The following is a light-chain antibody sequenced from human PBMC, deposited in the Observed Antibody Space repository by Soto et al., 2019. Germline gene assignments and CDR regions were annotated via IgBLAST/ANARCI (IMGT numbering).Light chain of an antibody. CDR2: DVS. V-gene: IGKV1-13*02. CDR3: QQFNSYPLT. Sequence: AIQLTQSPSSLYASVGDRVTITCRASQDIRGALAWYQQKPGKAPKIQNYDVSTLESEVPSRFSGSSSGTDFTLTISSLQPVDFPNYYCQQFNSYPLTFGQATRLDIK. J-gene: IGKJ5*01. CDR1: QDIRGA.